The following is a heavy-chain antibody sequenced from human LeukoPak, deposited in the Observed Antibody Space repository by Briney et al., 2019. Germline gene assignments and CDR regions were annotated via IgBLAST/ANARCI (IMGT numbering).Heavy chain of an antibody. D-gene: IGHD2-15*01. V-gene: IGHV3-23*01. J-gene: IGHJ4*02. CDR2: ISGSGGST. CDR3: AKDPLGFCTGGSCYADY. CDR1: GFTFSSYA. Sequence: PGGSLRLSCAASGFTFSSYAMSWVRQAPGKGLEWVSAISGSGGSTYYADSVKGRFTISRDNSKNTLYVQMSSLRAEDTAVYYCAKDPLGFCTGGSCYADYWGQGTLVTVSS.